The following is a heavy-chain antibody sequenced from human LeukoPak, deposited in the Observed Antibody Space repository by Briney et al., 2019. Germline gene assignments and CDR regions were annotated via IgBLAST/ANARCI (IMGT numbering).Heavy chain of an antibody. CDR2: THYSGST. CDR3: AREVNWNSATLFFDC. D-gene: IGHD1-7*01. V-gene: IGHV4-31*03. Sequence: SETLSLTCTVSGVSISSGDFYWAWLRQNPGKGLEWIGYTHYSGSTYDNPSLKSRITISVDTSKNQFSLKLSSVAAADTAVYYCAREVNWNSATLFFDCWGQGTLVTVSS. CDR1: GVSISSGDFY. J-gene: IGHJ4*02.